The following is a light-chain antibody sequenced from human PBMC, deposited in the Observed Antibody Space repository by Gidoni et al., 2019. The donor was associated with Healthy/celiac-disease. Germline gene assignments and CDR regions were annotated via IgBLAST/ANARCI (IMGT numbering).Light chain of an antibody. J-gene: IGLJ1*01. Sequence: QSALTQPASVAGSPGQAITIACTGTSSDVGGYNYVYLYQQNQCKAPQLMIYDVSNLPPGVSNRFSGSKSGNTASLTISGLQAEDEADYYCSSDTSSSTLGFGTGTKATVL. CDR1: SSDVGGYNY. CDR3: SSDTSSSTLG. V-gene: IGLV2-14*03. CDR2: DVS.